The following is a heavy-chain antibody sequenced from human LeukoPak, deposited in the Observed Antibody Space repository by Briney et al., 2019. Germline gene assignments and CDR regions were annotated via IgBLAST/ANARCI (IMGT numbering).Heavy chain of an antibody. J-gene: IGHJ4*02. CDR1: GYSISSGYY. V-gene: IGHV4-38-2*01. D-gene: IGHD1-1*01. CDR2: IYHSGST. Sequence: SETLSLTCAVSGYSISSGYYWGWIRQPPGKGLEWIGSIYHSGSTYYNPSPKSRVTISVDTSKNQFSLKLRSVTAADTAVYYCARRRTSSNYFDYWGQGTLVTVSS. CDR3: ARRRTSSNYFDY.